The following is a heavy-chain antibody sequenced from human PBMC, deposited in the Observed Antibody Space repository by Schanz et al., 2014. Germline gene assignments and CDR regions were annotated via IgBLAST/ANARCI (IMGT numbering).Heavy chain of an antibody. CDR1: GGTFSSDT. Sequence: QVQLVQSWAEVKGPGASVKVSCKASGGTFSSDTFSWVRQAPGQGLEWMGRIVPIAGITNYAQRFQGRVTITADKSSDTAYMELSSLRSEDTALYYCARGTMPGTFDIWGQGTMVTVSS. CDR3: ARGTMPGTFDI. D-gene: IGHD2-2*01. V-gene: IGHV1-69*02. J-gene: IGHJ3*02. CDR2: IVPIAGIT.